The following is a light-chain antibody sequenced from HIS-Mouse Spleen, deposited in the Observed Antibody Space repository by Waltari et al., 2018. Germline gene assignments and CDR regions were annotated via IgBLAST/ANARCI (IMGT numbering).Light chain of an antibody. CDR3: QSADSSGTDWV. Sequence: SYELTQPPSVSVSPGQTARITCPGDALPKQYAYWYQQKPGQAPLLVIYKDSERPSGIPERFSGSSSGTTVTLTISGVQAEDEADYYCQSADSSGTDWVFGGGTKLTVL. CDR2: KDS. CDR1: ALPKQY. J-gene: IGLJ3*02. V-gene: IGLV3-25*03.